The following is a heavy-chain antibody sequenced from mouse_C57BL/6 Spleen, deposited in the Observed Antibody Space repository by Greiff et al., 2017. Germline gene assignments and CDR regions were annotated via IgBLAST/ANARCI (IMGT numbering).Heavy chain of an antibody. J-gene: IGHJ2*01. D-gene: IGHD1-1*01. Sequence: EVQRVESGGGLVKPGGSLKLSCAASGFTFSDYGMHWVRQAPEKGLEWVAYISSGSSTIYYADTVKGRFTISRDNAKNTLFLQMTSLRSEDTAMYYCARPGDTTVVAPNYFDYWGQGTTLTVSS. CDR2: ISSGSSTI. CDR3: ARPGDTTVVAPNYFDY. V-gene: IGHV5-17*01. CDR1: GFTFSDYG.